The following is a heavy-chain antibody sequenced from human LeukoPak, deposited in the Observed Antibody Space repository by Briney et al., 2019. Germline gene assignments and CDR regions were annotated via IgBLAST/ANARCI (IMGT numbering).Heavy chain of an antibody. D-gene: IGHD6-19*01. J-gene: IGHJ4*02. CDR3: ARTYSSGWNPFDY. CDR1: GGPISSSSYY. Sequence: PSETLSLTCTVSGGPISSSSYYWSWIRQPPGKGLEWIGYIYYSGSTNYNPSLKSRVTISVDTSKNQFSLKLSSVTAADTAVYYCARTYSSGWNPFDYWGQGTLVTVSS. V-gene: IGHV4-61*01. CDR2: IYYSGST.